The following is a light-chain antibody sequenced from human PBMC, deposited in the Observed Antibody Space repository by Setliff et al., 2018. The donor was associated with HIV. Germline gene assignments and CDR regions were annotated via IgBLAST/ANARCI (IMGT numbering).Light chain of an antibody. J-gene: IGLJ1*01. CDR2: DVR. Sequence: QSALTQPASVSGSPGQSITISCTGPSSDIGAYNYVSWYQQHPGKAPKVMIYDVRKRPSGVSNRFSGSKSGNTASLTISGLQAEDEAAYYCSSYVNINTLVFGTGTKVTVL. CDR1: SSDIGAYNY. V-gene: IGLV2-14*03. CDR3: SSYVNINTLV.